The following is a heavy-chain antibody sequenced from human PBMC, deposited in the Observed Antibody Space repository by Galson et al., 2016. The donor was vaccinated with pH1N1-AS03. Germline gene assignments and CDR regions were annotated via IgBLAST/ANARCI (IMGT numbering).Heavy chain of an antibody. D-gene: IGHD3-3*01. V-gene: IGHV3-23*01. CDR3: ARGITIFGLARPALDS. Sequence: SLRLSCAASGFTFSSYALSWARQAPGKGLDWVSSISGSGGATYYADSVRGRFTISRDDARTKLYLQMNRLRNEDTDVYYCARGITIFGLARPALDSCGQGTRVTVSS. CDR1: GFTFSSYA. J-gene: IGHJ4*02. CDR2: ISGSGGAT.